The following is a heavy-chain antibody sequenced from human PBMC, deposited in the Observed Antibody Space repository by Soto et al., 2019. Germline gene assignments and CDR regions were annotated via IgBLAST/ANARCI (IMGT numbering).Heavy chain of an antibody. J-gene: IGHJ6*02. Sequence: QVQLQESGPGLVKPSETLSLTCTVSGGSITNYYCSWFRQPPGKGLEWIGYIQYNGYSAYNLSLRSRVTMSTDTPKTQFSLMVESVTATDTAVYYCARHGFGHLHGLVDVWRQGTTVNVSS. CDR3: ARHGFGHLHGLVDV. D-gene: IGHD3-10*01. CDR1: GGSITNYY. CDR2: IQYNGYS. V-gene: IGHV4-59*08.